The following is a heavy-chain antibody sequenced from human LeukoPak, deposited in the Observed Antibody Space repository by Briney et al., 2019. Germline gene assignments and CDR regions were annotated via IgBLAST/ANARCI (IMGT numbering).Heavy chain of an antibody. J-gene: IGHJ4*02. V-gene: IGHV3-23*01. CDR1: GFTLSSYA. CDR3: AREMGGYPFDY. CDR2: ISVSGNT. D-gene: IGHD5-12*01. Sequence: GGSLRLSCAASGFTLSSYAMSWVRQGPGKGLEWVSAISVSGNTYHADSVKGRFTISRDSSKNSLYLQMNSLRAEDTAVYYCAREMGGYPFDYWGQGTLVTVSS.